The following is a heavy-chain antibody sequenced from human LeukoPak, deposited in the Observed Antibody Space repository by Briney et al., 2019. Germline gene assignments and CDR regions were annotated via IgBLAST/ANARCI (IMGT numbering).Heavy chain of an antibody. CDR3: AKGGSYRSQPYFDY. J-gene: IGHJ4*02. V-gene: IGHV3-7*03. D-gene: IGHD3-16*02. CDR1: GFIFKSYW. Sequence: GGSLRLSCAASGFIFKSYWMSWVRQAPGKGLEWVAKIKQDGSEENYVDSVRGRFTISRDNAKKSLYLQMNSLRAEDTAVYYCAKGGSYRSQPYFDYWGQGTPVTVSS. CDR2: IKQDGSEE.